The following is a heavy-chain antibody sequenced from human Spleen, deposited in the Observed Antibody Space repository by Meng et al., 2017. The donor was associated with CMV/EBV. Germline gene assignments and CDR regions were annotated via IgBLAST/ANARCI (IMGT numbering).Heavy chain of an antibody. CDR1: GFIFSSFE. V-gene: IGHV3-48*03. CDR2: ISSRGTTM. Sequence: GESLKISCAASGFIFSSFEMNWVRQAPGKGLEWVSYISSRGTTMYYADSVKGRFTISRDNAKNSLFLQMSSLRAEDTAVYYCTRQGSDYSSDFAYWGQGTLVTVSS. D-gene: IGHD4-11*01. CDR3: TRQGSDYSSDFAY. J-gene: IGHJ4*02.